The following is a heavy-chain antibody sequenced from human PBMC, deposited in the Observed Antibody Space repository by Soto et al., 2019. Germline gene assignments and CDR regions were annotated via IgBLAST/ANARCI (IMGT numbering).Heavy chain of an antibody. J-gene: IGHJ5*02. V-gene: IGHV1-2*02. CDR3: ASFLYCSSTGCDLSWFDP. D-gene: IGHD2-2*01. CDR2: INPNSGGT. CDR1: GYTFTGYY. Sequence: ASVKVSCKASGYTFTGYYMHWVRQAPGQGLEWMGWINPNSGGTNYAQKFQGRVTMTRDTSISTAYMELSRLRSDDTAVYYCASFLYCSSTGCDLSWFDPSGQGSLDTGSS.